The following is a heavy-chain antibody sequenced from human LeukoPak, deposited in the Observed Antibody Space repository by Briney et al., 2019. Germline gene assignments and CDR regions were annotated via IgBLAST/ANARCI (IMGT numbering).Heavy chain of an antibody. J-gene: IGHJ3*02. V-gene: IGHV6-1*01. CDR3: AKETYYYGSGSYFHDAFDI. Sequence: PSQTLSLTCAISGDSVSSNSAAWNWIRQSPSRGLEWLGRTHYRSKWYNDYAVSVKSRITINPDTSKNQFSLQLNSVTPEDTAVYYCAKETYYYGSGSYFHDAFDIWGQGTMVTVSS. CDR1: GDSVSSNSAA. CDR2: THYRSKWYN. D-gene: IGHD3-10*01.